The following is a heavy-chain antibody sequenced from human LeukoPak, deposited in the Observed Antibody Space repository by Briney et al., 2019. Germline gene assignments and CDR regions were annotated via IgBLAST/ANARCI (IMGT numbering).Heavy chain of an antibody. CDR2: TYYRSKWYN. J-gene: IGHJ6*03. CDR3: ARSRPWFGSKSYYYYYYMDV. Sequence: PSQTLSLTCAISGDSVSSNSAAWNWIRQSPSRGLEWLGRTYYRSKWYNDYAVSVKSRITINPDTSKNQFSLQLNSVTPEDTAVYYCARSRPWFGSKSYYYYYYMDVWGKGTTVTISS. CDR1: GDSVSSNSAA. D-gene: IGHD3-10*01. V-gene: IGHV6-1*01.